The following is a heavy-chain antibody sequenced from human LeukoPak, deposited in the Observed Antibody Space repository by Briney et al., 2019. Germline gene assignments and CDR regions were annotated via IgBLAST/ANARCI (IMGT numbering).Heavy chain of an antibody. Sequence: PGGSLRLSCAASGFTFDNYAMHWVRQAPGKGLEWVSLISGDGGSTYYADSVKGRFTISRDNSKNSLYLQMDSLRTEDTALYYCAKERSAVAGKGLDYWGQGTLVTVSS. V-gene: IGHV3-43*02. CDR1: GFTFDNYA. CDR2: ISGDGGST. J-gene: IGHJ4*02. CDR3: AKERSAVAGKGLDY. D-gene: IGHD6-19*01.